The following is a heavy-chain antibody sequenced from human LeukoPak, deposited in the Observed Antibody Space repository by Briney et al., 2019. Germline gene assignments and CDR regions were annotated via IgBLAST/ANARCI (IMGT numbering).Heavy chain of an antibody. Sequence: SETLSLTCAVYGGSFSGYYWSWIRQPPGKGLEWIGEINHSGSTNYNPSLKSRVTISVDTSKNQFSLKLSSVTAADTAVYYCARGITNCSGGSCYRWPRCPLFDPWGQGTLVTVSS. D-gene: IGHD2-15*01. CDR2: INHSGST. V-gene: IGHV4-34*01. CDR1: GGSFSGYY. CDR3: ARGITNCSGGSCYRWPRCPLFDP. J-gene: IGHJ5*02.